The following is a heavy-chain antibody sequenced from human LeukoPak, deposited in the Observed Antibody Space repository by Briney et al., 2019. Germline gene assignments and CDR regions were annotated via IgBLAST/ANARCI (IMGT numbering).Heavy chain of an antibody. J-gene: IGHJ4*02. V-gene: IGHV4-39*01. D-gene: IGHD3-3*01. CDR3: ARHTIDFWSGYYSSGYYFDY. CDR1: GGSISSSSYY. Sequence: SETLSLTCTVSGGSISSSSYYWGWIRQPPGKGLEWIGRIYYSGSTYYNPSLKSRVTISVDTSKNQFSLKLSSVTAADTAVHYCARHTIDFWSGYYSSGYYFDYWGQGTLVTVSS. CDR2: IYYSGST.